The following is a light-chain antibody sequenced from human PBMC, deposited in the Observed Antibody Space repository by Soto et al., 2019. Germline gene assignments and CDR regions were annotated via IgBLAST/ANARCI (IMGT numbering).Light chain of an antibody. CDR3: SSYAGSNNLDV. CDR1: SSDVGGYNY. CDR2: EVS. Sequence: QSVLTQPPSASGSPGQSVTISCTGTSSDVGGYNYVSWYQQHPGKAPKLMIYEVSKRPSGVPDRFSGSKSGNTASLTVSGLQAEDEADYYCSSYAGSNNLDVFGTGTKLTV. V-gene: IGLV2-8*01. J-gene: IGLJ1*01.